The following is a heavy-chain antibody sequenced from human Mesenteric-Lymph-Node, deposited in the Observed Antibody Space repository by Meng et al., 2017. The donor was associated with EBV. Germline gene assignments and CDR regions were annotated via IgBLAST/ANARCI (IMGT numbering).Heavy chain of an antibody. CDR2: IFNSGST. D-gene: IGHD2/OR15-2a*01. V-gene: IGHV4-61*01. CDR3: ARVSGPYYSPWFDP. CDR1: GDSVSSTRCY. Sequence: QVQLQESGPGRVKPSETLSLTCTVSGDSVSSTRCYWSWIRQPPGRGLEWIGYIFNSGSTNYNPSLRSRATISVDTSRNQFSLTLNSVTAADTAVYYCARVSGPYYSPWFDPWGQGSLVTVSS. J-gene: IGHJ5*02.